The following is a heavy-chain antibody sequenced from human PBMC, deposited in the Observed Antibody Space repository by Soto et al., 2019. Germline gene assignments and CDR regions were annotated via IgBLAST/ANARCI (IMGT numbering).Heavy chain of an antibody. CDR2: ISATSSTI. Sequence: EVQLVESGGGLVQPGGSLRLSCTASGFTFSSFPMNWVRQAPGKGLEWVSYISATSSTIYYADSVKGRFTISRDNAKNSLHLQMNRLRAEDTAVYYSARDAWGSISTEGFDIWGQGTLVTVSS. V-gene: IGHV3-48*01. CDR3: ARDAWGSISTEGFDI. D-gene: IGHD6-6*01. J-gene: IGHJ3*02. CDR1: GFTFSSFP.